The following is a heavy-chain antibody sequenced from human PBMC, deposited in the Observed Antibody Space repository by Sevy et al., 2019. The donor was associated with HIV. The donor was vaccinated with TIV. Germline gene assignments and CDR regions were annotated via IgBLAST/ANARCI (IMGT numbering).Heavy chain of an antibody. D-gene: IGHD3-22*01. CDR2: IIPIFGTA. J-gene: IGHJ3*02. CDR1: GGTFSSYA. V-gene: IGHV1-69*06. CDR3: ARGGDYYDGSGYPNRGAFDI. Sequence: ASVKVSCKASGGTFSSYAISWVRQAPGQGLEWMGGIIPIFGTANYEQKFQCRVTITADKSTSTAYMELSSLRSEDTAVYYCARGGDYYDGSGYPNRGAFDIWGQGTMVTVSS.